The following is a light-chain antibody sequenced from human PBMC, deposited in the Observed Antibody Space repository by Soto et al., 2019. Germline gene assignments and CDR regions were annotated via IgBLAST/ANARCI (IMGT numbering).Light chain of an antibody. CDR3: QQYGVAPRT. Sequence: IVLTQSPFTLPLSQAATASLSCRASQKVSSNSLAWYQHKPGQAPRLLIYAASSRAAGIPDRFSGSGSGTDFTLTISRLEPEDFAVYYCQQYGVAPRTFGQGTKVDIK. CDR2: AAS. CDR1: QKVSSNS. J-gene: IGKJ1*01. V-gene: IGKV3-20*01.